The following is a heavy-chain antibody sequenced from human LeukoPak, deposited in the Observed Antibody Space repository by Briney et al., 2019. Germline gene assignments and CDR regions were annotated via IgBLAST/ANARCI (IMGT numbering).Heavy chain of an antibody. CDR2: IWYDGSNK. Sequence: SGGSLRLSCAASGFTFSSYGMHWVRQAPGKGLEWVAVIWYDGSNKYYADSVKGRFTISRDNSKNTLYLQMNSLRAEDTAVYYCARALVVVTASYYYYYGMDVWGQGTTVTVSS. J-gene: IGHJ6*02. D-gene: IGHD2-21*02. CDR3: ARALVVVTASYYYYYGMDV. CDR1: GFTFSSYG. V-gene: IGHV3-33*01.